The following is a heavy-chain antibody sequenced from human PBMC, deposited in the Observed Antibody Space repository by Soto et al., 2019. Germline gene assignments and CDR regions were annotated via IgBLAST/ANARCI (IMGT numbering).Heavy chain of an antibody. J-gene: IGHJ5*02. CDR2: INAGNGNT. Sequence: ASVKVSCKASGYTFTSYAMHWVRQAPGQRLEWMGWINAGNGNTKYSQKFQGRVTITRDTSASTAYMELSSLRSEDTAVYYCARDLGSEWLVFARFDPWGQGTLVTVSS. D-gene: IGHD6-19*01. CDR3: ARDLGSEWLVFARFDP. V-gene: IGHV1-3*01. CDR1: GYTFTSYA.